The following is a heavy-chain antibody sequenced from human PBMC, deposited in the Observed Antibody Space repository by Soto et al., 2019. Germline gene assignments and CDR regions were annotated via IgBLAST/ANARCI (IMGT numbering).Heavy chain of an antibody. Sequence: PGGSLRLSCAASGFTFSNYWMNWVRQAPGRGLEWVSNINGGGRDKYYADSVKGRLTISRDNSKNSLSLQMNSLRAEDTAVYYCARTPTASTGSFDHWGQGTLVTVSS. CDR2: INGGGRDK. D-gene: IGHD2-21*02. CDR3: ARTPTASTGSFDH. CDR1: GFTFSNYW. V-gene: IGHV3-7*01. J-gene: IGHJ1*01.